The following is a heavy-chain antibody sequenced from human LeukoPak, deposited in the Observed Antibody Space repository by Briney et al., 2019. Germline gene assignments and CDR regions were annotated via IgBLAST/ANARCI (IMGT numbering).Heavy chain of an antibody. V-gene: IGHV3-7*03. Sequence: GGSLRLSCAASGFTFSSYWMNWVRQAPGKGLEWVANIKQDGNAKYYVDSVKGRFTISRDNAKNSLYLQMNSLRAEDTAVYYCASYPTPGIGAAATFNYWGQGTLVTVSS. J-gene: IGHJ4*02. CDR1: GFTFSSYW. CDR2: IKQDGNAK. CDR3: ASYPTPGIGAAATFNY. D-gene: IGHD6-13*01.